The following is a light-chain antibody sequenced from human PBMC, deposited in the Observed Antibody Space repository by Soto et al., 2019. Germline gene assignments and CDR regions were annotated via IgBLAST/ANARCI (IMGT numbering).Light chain of an antibody. CDR3: QQIYTIPLT. CDR1: QSIGSY. Sequence: IRMNKSLSSLSPSLEDRVPITCLASQSIGSYLNWYQQKPGKAPNLLIHGGSILQSGVPPRFSGGGGGTDFTLTISSLQPEDFASYYCQQIYTIPLTFGGGTKVDIK. V-gene: IGKV1-39*01. J-gene: IGKJ4*01. CDR2: GGS.